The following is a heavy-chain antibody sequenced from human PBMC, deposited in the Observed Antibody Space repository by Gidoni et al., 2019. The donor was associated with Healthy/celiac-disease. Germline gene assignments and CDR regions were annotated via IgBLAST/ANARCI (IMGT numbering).Heavy chain of an antibody. CDR1: GGSFSGYY. D-gene: IGHD7-27*01. CDR2: INHSGST. Sequence: QVQLQQWGAGLLKPSETLSLTCAVYGGSFSGYYWSWIRQPPGKGLEWIGEINHSGSTNYNPSLKSRVNISVDTSKNQFSLKLSSVTAADTAVYYCARAHPLGIWYFDLWGRGTLVTVSS. CDR3: ARAHPLGIWYFDL. J-gene: IGHJ2*01. V-gene: IGHV4-34*01.